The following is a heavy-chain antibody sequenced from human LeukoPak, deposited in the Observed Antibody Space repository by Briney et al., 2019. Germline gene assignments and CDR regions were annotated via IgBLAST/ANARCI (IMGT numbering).Heavy chain of an antibody. CDR2: ISSSSSYI. J-gene: IGHJ4*02. CDR3: ARIVNYYDSSGYSIAYFDY. V-gene: IGHV3-21*01. CDR1: GFTFSSYS. D-gene: IGHD3-22*01. Sequence: GGSLRLSCAASGFTFSSYSMNWVRQAPGKGLELVSSISSSSSYIYYADSVKGRFTISRDNAKNSLYLQMNSLRAEDTAVYYCARIVNYYDSSGYSIAYFDYWGQGTLVTVSS.